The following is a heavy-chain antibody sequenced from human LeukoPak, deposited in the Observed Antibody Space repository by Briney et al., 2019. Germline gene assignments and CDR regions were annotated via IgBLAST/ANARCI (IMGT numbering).Heavy chain of an antibody. CDR2: IYYSGST. D-gene: IGHD1-26*01. CDR1: GGSISSSSYY. V-gene: IGHV4-39*01. J-gene: IGHJ4*02. Sequence: PSETLSLTCTVSGGSISSSSYYWGWIRQPPGKGLEWIGRIYYSGSTYYNPSLKSRVTISVDTSKNQFSLRLSSVTAADTAVYCCAKSGGYGLIDYWGQGTLVTVSS. CDR3: AKSGGYGLIDY.